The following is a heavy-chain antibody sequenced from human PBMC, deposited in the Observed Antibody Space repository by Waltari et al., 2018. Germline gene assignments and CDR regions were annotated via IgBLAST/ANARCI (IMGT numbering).Heavy chain of an antibody. J-gene: IGHJ5*02. Sequence: QVQLQESGPGLVKPSETLSLTCTVSGGSISSPYWSWIRPPPGKGLEWIGYIYYSGSTNYNPSLKSRVTISVDTSKNQFSLKLSSVTAADTAVYYCARIGLLDPARGWFDPWGQGTLVTVSS. CDR3: ARIGLLDPARGWFDP. CDR2: IYYSGST. D-gene: IGHD1-1*01. CDR1: GGSISSPY. V-gene: IGHV4-59*11.